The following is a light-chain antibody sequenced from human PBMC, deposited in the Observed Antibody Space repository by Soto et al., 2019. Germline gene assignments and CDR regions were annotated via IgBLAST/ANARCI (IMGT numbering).Light chain of an antibody. CDR3: QQYNNWPRT. J-gene: IGKJ1*01. CDR2: GAS. V-gene: IGKV3-15*01. CDR1: QSVRSN. Sequence: EIVLTQSTATLSLSPEERATLSCMASQSVRSNLAWYQQKPGQAPRLIIYGASTRATGIPARFSGSGSGTEFTLTISSLQPEDFAVYYCQQYNNWPRTFGHGTKVDI.